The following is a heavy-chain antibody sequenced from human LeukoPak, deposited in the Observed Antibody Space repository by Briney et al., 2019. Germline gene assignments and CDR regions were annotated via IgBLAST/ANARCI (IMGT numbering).Heavy chain of an antibody. V-gene: IGHV4-38-2*02. Sequence: NTSETLSLTCTVSGGSISSGYYWGWIRQSPGKGLEWIGNIHHSGNIYYNVSLKSRVTISVHTSNNQFSLNLNSVTAADTAVYYCARDRGGLDAFDIWGQGTMVTVSS. J-gene: IGHJ3*02. D-gene: IGHD3-10*01. CDR3: ARDRGGLDAFDI. CDR2: IHHSGNI. CDR1: GGSISSGYY.